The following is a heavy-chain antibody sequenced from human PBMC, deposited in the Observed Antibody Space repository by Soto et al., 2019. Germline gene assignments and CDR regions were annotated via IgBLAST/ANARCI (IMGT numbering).Heavy chain of an antibody. CDR3: ARWGTTGGLDV. J-gene: IGHJ4*02. CDR1: GFTFRSYV. Sequence: QVQLVESGGGVVQPGTSLRLSCVGSGFTFRSYVIHWVRQAPGKGLEWVALTSYDGSNNFYGDSVKGRFTISRDNSRNTVELQMDSLRPEDTALYYCARWGTTGGLDVWGQGTLVSVSS. V-gene: IGHV3-33*05. D-gene: IGHD3-16*01. CDR2: TSYDGSNN.